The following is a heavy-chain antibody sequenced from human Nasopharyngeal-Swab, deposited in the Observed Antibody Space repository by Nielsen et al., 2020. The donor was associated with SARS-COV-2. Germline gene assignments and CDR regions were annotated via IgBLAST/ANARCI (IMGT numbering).Heavy chain of an antibody. CDR2: ISTKSGGT. J-gene: IGHJ4*02. V-gene: IGHV1-2*06. CDR1: GYSFAGYY. CDR3: ARDVIPAYGSGTYHDY. Sequence: ASVKVSCKASGYSFAGYYMHWVRQAPGQGLEWMGRISTKSGGTDYAQKLQGRVTMTRDTSISTAYMELSSLISDDTAVYYCARDVIPAYGSGTYHDYWGQGTLVTVSS. D-gene: IGHD3-10*01.